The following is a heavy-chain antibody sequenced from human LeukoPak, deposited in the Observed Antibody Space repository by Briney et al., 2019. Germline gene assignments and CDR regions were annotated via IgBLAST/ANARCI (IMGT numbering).Heavy chain of an antibody. V-gene: IGHV1-46*01. Sequence: ASVKVSCKASGYTFTTYYMHWGRQAPGQGLEWMGIINPSGGSTIYAQNFQGRVTMTRDTSTSTVYMELSSLRSEDTAVYYCARDETIVLMVYATHLGYWGQGTLVTVSS. D-gene: IGHD2-8*01. CDR2: INPSGGST. CDR1: GYTFTTYY. CDR3: ARDETIVLMVYATHLGY. J-gene: IGHJ4*02.